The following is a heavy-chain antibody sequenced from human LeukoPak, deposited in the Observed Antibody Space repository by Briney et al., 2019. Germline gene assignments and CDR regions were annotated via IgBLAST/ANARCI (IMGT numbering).Heavy chain of an antibody. V-gene: IGHV3-64*01. J-gene: IGHJ3*02. Sequence: GGSLRLSCAASGFTFSSYAMHWVRQAPGKGLEYVSAISRNGGSTYYANSVKGRFTISRDNSKNTLYLQMGSLRAEDMAVYYCARDRGRFLERKSAFDIWGQGTMVTVSS. CDR1: GFTFSSYA. D-gene: IGHD3-3*01. CDR2: ISRNGGST. CDR3: ARDRGRFLERKSAFDI.